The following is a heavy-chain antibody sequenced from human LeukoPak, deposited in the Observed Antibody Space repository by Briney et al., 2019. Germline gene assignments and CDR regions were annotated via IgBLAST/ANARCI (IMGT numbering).Heavy chain of an antibody. Sequence: GGSLRLSCAASGFTFSTYAMSWVRQAPGKGLEWVSAISGSGGRTFYADSVKGRFTISRDTSKNTVYLQMNGLKADDTAVYYCAKDRAYLFDSSGYYDNWGQGTLVTVSS. CDR3: AKDRAYLFDSSGYYDN. CDR1: GFTFSTYA. D-gene: IGHD3-22*01. V-gene: IGHV3-23*01. CDR2: ISGSGGRT. J-gene: IGHJ4*02.